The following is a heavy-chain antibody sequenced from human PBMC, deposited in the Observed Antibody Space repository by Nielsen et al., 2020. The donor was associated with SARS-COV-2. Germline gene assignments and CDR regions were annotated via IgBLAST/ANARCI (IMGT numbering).Heavy chain of an antibody. CDR1: GFTFSNSW. J-gene: IGHJ4*02. D-gene: IGHD1-1*01. Sequence: GESLKISCAASGFTFSNSWMHWVRQAPGKGLVWVSRISPDGDIVNYADSVRGRFTTSRDNAKNTLYLQMNSLRAEDTAVYFCTNWNDGYWAQGTPVTVSS. V-gene: IGHV3-74*01. CDR2: ISPDGDIV. CDR3: TNWNDGY.